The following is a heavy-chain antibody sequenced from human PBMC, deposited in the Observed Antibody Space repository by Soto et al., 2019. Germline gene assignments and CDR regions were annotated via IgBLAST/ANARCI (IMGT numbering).Heavy chain of an antibody. D-gene: IGHD6-19*01. V-gene: IGHV4-59*08. J-gene: IGHJ3*02. CDR1: GGSISSYY. Sequence: QVQLQESGPGLVKPSETLSLTCTVSGGSISSYYWSWIRQPPGKGLEWIGYIYYSGSTNYNPSLKSRVTISVDTSKNQFSLKLSSVTAADTAVYYCARLPGGSSGWYRAFDIWGQGTMVTVSS. CDR2: IYYSGST. CDR3: ARLPGGSSGWYRAFDI.